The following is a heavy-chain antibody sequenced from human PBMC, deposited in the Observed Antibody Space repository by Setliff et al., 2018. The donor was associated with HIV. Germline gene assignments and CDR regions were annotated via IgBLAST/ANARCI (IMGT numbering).Heavy chain of an antibody. D-gene: IGHD3-10*01. Sequence: ASVKVSCKASATFTNVDIHWLRRATGQGLEWMGWMNPNSGVSGYGQKFQGRVTMTRDTSISTAYMELSSLTSEDTAVYYCARGKGVEGVIITGGLDVWGKGTTVTVSS. CDR3: ARGKGVEGVIITGGLDV. V-gene: IGHV1-8*01. J-gene: IGHJ6*04. CDR1: ATFTNVD. CDR2: MNPNSGVS.